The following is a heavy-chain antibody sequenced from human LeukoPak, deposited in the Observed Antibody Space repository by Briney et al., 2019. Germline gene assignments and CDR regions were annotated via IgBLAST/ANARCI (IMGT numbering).Heavy chain of an antibody. Sequence: SETLSLTCTVSGGSVSSYYWSWIRQPPGKGLERIGYIYYSGSTNYNPSLKSRVTISVDTSKNQFSLKLSSVTAADTAVYYCARMGSYGDYGGGINYYYYYGMDVWGQGTTVTVSS. CDR1: GGSVSSYY. D-gene: IGHD4-17*01. CDR3: ARMGSYGDYGGGINYYYYYGMDV. CDR2: IYYSGST. V-gene: IGHV4-59*08. J-gene: IGHJ6*02.